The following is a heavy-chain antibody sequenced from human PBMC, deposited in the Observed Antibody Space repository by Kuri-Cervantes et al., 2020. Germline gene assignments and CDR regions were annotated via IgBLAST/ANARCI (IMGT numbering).Heavy chain of an antibody. D-gene: IGHD1-26*01. CDR3: ASQLVGTRYFDY. J-gene: IGHJ4*02. Sequence: GESLKISCAASGFTFSSYGMHWVRQAPGKGLEWVAVIWYDGSNKYYADSVKGRFTISRDNSKNTLYLQMNSLRAEETAVYYCASQLVGTRYFDYWGQGTLVTVSS. CDR1: GFTFSSYG. CDR2: IWYDGSNK. V-gene: IGHV3-33*01.